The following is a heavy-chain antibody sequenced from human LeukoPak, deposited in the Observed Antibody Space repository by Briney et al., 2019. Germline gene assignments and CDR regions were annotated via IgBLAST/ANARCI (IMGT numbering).Heavy chain of an antibody. CDR3: ARAGETVTTIGYYYYYMDV. CDR2: INPNSGGT. D-gene: IGHD4-11*01. CDR1: GYTFTGYY. Sequence: ASVKVSCKASGYTFTGYYMHWVRQAPGQGLEWMGWINPNSGGTNYAQKFQGRVTMTRDTSISTAYMELSRLRSDDTAVYYCARAGETVTTIGYYYYYMDVWGKGTTVTVSS. J-gene: IGHJ6*03. V-gene: IGHV1-2*02.